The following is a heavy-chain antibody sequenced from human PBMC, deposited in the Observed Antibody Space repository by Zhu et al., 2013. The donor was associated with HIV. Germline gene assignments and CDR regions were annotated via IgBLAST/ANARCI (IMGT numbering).Heavy chain of an antibody. D-gene: IGHD3-22*01. J-gene: IGHJ1*01. CDR1: GYTFTGYY. CDR3: ATGDYYENSGYFGPFQH. CDR2: INPNSGGT. V-gene: IGHV1-2*02. Sequence: QVQLVQSGAEVKKPGASVKVSCKASGYTFTGYYMHWVRQAPGQGVEWMGWINPNSGGTNYAQKFQGRVTMTRDTSISTAYMELSRLRSDDTAVYYCATGDYYENSGYFGPFQHWGQGTLVTVSS.